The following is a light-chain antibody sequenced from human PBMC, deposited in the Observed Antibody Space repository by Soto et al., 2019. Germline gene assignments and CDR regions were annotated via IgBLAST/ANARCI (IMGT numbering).Light chain of an antibody. CDR1: QGVSSY. Sequence: EIVMTQSPAPLSVSPGERATLSGRASQGVSSYLAWYQQKPGQAPRLLIYDASNRATGIPARFSGSGPGTDFTLTISSLEPEDSAVYYCQQRSNQGITFGQGTRLEIK. J-gene: IGKJ5*01. CDR3: QQRSNQGIT. V-gene: IGKV3D-11*01. CDR2: DAS.